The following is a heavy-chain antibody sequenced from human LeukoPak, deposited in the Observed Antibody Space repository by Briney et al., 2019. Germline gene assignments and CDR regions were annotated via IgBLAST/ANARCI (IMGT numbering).Heavy chain of an antibody. CDR3: ARANPEDPSNYYYYYGMDV. D-gene: IGHD4-11*01. CDR2: IWYDGSNK. J-gene: IGHJ6*02. CDR1: GFTFSSYG. Sequence: PGGSLRLSCAASGFTFSSYGMHWVRQAPGKGLEWVAVIWYDGSNKYYADSVKGRFTISRDNSKNTLYLQMNSLRAEDTAVYYCARANPEDPSNYYYYYGMDVWGQGTTVTVSS. V-gene: IGHV3-33*01.